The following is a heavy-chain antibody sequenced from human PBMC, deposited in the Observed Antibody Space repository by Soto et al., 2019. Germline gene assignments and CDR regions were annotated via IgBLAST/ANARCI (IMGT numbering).Heavy chain of an antibody. D-gene: IGHD1-26*01. CDR3: AFARVGRFVGSFDS. CDR2: IYWDGDK. CDR1: GFSLSDHAVG. V-gene: IGHV2-5*02. J-gene: IGHJ4*02. Sequence: QITLKESGPALVKPTQPLTLTCSYSGFSLSDHAVGVGWIRQSPGKALEWLALIYWDGDKRYRPSLQSRLTITKDTSEDQAVLTITNVDPVNTATYYCAFARVGRFVGSFDSWGQGTLVTVSA.